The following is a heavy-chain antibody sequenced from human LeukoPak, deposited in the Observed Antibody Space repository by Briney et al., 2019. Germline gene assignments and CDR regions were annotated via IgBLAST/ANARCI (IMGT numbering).Heavy chain of an antibody. J-gene: IGHJ6*02. V-gene: IGHV3-23*01. CDR3: AEGQDIVVVPAAKKYYYYYGMDV. Sequence: PGGSLRLSCAASGFTFSSYWMSWVRQAPGKGLEWVSAISGSGGSTYYADSVKGRFTISRDNSKNTLYLQMNSLRAEDTAVYYCAEGQDIVVVPAAKKYYYYYGMDVWGQGTTVTVSS. CDR1: GFTFSSYW. CDR2: ISGSGGST. D-gene: IGHD2-2*01.